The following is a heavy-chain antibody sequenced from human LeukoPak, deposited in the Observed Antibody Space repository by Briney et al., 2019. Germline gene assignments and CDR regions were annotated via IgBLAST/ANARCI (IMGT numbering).Heavy chain of an antibody. CDR3: ARQTPRPFDAFDI. CDR1: GGSISSSTNY. CDR2: LLYSGST. Sequence: SETLSLTCTVSGGSISSSTNYWGWIRQPPGKGLEWIGSLLYSGSTYYNPSLKSRVTISVDTSKNQFSLRLSSETAADTAVYYCARQTPRPFDAFDIWGQGTMVTVSS. V-gene: IGHV4-39*01. J-gene: IGHJ3*02. D-gene: IGHD6-25*01.